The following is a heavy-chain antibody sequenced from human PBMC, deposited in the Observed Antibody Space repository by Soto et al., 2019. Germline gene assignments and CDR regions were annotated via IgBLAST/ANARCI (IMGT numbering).Heavy chain of an antibody. CDR1: GGTFSSYA. CDR3: ARGSSPGGYSLQRWFDP. J-gene: IGHJ5*02. V-gene: IGHV1-69*13. D-gene: IGHD5-12*01. CDR2: IIPIFGTA. Sequence: SVKVSCKASGGTFSSYAISWVRQAPGQGLEWMGGIIPIFGTANYAQKFQGRVTITADESTSTAYMELSSLRSEDTAVYYCARGSSPGGYSLQRWFDPWGQGTLVTVTS.